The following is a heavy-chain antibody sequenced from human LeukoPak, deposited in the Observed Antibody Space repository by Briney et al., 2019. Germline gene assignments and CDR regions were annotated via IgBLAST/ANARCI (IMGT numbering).Heavy chain of an antibody. J-gene: IGHJ4*02. V-gene: IGHV4-59*08. CDR1: GVSISSYY. Sequence: PSETLSLTCTVSGVSISSYYWTWIRQPPGKGLEWIGYIYYSGSTNYNPSLKSRVTMSVDTSKNQFSLRLSSVTAADTAVYYCARTGSYDSNGLDSWGQGTLVTVSS. D-gene: IGHD3-22*01. CDR3: ARTGSYDSNGLDS. CDR2: IYYSGST.